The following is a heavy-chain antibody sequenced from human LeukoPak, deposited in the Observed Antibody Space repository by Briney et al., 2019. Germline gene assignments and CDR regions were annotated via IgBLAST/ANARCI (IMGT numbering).Heavy chain of an antibody. CDR3: VNQISGWVY. V-gene: IGHV3-64D*06. D-gene: IGHD6-19*01. CDR1: GFTFSDLA. Sequence: GGSLRLSCSAFGFTFSDLAMHWVRQAPGKGLEYVSGITRNGDRKFYADSVRGRFTISRDNSKNTLYLQMSSLNPEDTAVYYCVNQISGWVYWGQGTLVTVSS. J-gene: IGHJ4*02. CDR2: ITRNGDRK.